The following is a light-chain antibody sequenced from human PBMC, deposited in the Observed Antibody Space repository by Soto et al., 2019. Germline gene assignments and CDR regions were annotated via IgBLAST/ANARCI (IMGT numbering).Light chain of an antibody. CDR3: AAWDDDLHVWL. V-gene: IGLV1-44*01. CDR1: DSNIGSTA. J-gene: IGLJ2*01. CDR2: SSN. Sequence: QSVLTQPPSVSATPGPGDTLSSSGGDSNIGSTAVNWYQQVPGTAPKLLIYSSNQRPSGVPDRISGSKSGTSASLAIIGLQSEDEADYYCAAWDDDLHVWLFGGGTKLTVL.